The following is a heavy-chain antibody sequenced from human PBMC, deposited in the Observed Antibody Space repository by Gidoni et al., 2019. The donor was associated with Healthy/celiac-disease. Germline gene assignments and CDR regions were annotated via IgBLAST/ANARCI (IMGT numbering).Heavy chain of an antibody. V-gene: IGHV4-59*01. CDR2: IYYSAST. CDR3: ASHFPRGSYDY. D-gene: IGHD1-26*01. Sequence: QVQLQESGPGLGKPSETLSVTCTVSGGSISSDSWSWIRQPPGQGLVWIGYIYYSASTNSNPSLQIRVSISVATSKIQFSLKLSSVTAAATAVYYCASHFPRGSYDYWGQGTLVTVSS. J-gene: IGHJ4*02. CDR1: GGSISSDS.